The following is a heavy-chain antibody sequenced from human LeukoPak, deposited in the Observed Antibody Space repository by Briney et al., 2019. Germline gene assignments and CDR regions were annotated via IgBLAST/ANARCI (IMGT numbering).Heavy chain of an antibody. V-gene: IGHV1-2*02. D-gene: IGHD3-22*01. CDR3: ARVSAYDSSGYYPFQDY. CDR1: GYTFTGYY. J-gene: IGHJ4*02. CDR2: INPNSGGT. Sequence: ASVKVSCKASGYTFTGYYMHWVRQAPGQGLEWMGWINPNSGGTNYAQKFQGRVTMTTDTSTSTAYMELRSLRSDDTAVYYCARVSAYDSSGYYPFQDYWGQGTLVTVSS.